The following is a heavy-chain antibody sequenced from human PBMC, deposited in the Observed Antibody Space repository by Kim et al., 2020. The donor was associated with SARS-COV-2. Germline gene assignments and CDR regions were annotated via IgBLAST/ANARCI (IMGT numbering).Heavy chain of an antibody. J-gene: IGHJ4*02. CDR2: ISSSSSYI. CDR3: ARDDGVQLWLLDD. V-gene: IGHV3-21*01. Sequence: GGSLRLSCAASGFTFSSYSMNWVRQAPGKGLEWVSSISSSSSYIYYADSVKGRFTISRDNAKNSLYLQMNSLRAEDTAVYYCARDDGVQLWLLDDWGQGTLVTVSS. CDR1: GFTFSSYS. D-gene: IGHD5-18*01.